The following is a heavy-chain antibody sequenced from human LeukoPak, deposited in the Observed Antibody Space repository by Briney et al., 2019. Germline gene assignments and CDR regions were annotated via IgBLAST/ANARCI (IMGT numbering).Heavy chain of an antibody. Sequence: GGSLRLSCAASGFTFSSYAMHWVRQAPGKGLEWVAVISYDGSNKDYADSVKGRFTISRDNSKNTLYLQMNSLRAEGTAVYYCARERAGYFDYWGQGTLVTGSS. D-gene: IGHD6-13*01. CDR1: GFTFSSYA. J-gene: IGHJ4*02. CDR2: ISYDGSNK. CDR3: ARERAGYFDY. V-gene: IGHV3-30-3*01.